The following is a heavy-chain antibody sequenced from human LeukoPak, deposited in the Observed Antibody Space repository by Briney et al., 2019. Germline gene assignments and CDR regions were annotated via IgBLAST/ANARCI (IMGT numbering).Heavy chain of an antibody. Sequence: SETLSLTCAVSGGSISSGGYSWSWIRQPPGKGLEWIGYIYHSGSTNYNPSLKSRVTISVDTSKNQFSLKLSSVTAADTAVYYCARARNNPFDYWGQGTLVTVSS. CDR2: IYHSGST. J-gene: IGHJ4*02. CDR1: GGSISSGGYS. V-gene: IGHV4-30-2*01. CDR3: ARARNNPFDY. D-gene: IGHD1-20*01.